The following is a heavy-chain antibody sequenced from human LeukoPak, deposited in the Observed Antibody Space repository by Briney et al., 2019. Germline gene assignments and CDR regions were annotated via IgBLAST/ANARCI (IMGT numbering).Heavy chain of an antibody. CDR3: ARAGQQRKAFDI. CDR1: GFTFSSYS. Sequence: KTGGSLRLSCAASGFTFSSYSMNWVRQAPGKGLEWVSSISSSSSYIYYADSVKGRFTISRDNAKNSLYLQMNSLRAEDTAVYYCARAGQQRKAFDIWGQGTMVTVSS. D-gene: IGHD6-13*01. J-gene: IGHJ3*02. V-gene: IGHV3-21*01. CDR2: ISSSSSYI.